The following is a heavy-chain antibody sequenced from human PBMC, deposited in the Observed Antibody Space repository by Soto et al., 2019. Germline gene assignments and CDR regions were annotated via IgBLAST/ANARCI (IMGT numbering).Heavy chain of an antibody. CDR3: ARESGDWPLNWFDP. Sequence: LRLSCAASGFNFSNHWMHWVRQRPAEGLVWVSRITSDGKSKAYAESVKGRFAISRDNAKNTLYLQMNGLAAEDTAVYYCARESGDWPLNWFDPWGQGTLVTVSS. D-gene: IGHD2-21*02. V-gene: IGHV3-74*01. CDR2: ITSDGKSK. CDR1: GFNFSNHW. J-gene: IGHJ5*02.